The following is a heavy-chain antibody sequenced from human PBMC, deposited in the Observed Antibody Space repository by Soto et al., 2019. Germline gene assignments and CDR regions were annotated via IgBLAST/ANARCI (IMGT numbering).Heavy chain of an antibody. Sequence: PSETLSLTCTVSGGSISSDYWGWIREPPGKGLEWIGYMSYSGSTNYNPSLKSRVTISVDTTKNQFSLKLTSVTAADTAVYYCTRQGSYSHVYSWGQGTLVTVSS. CDR3: TRQGSYSHVYS. CDR1: GGSISSDY. J-gene: IGHJ4*02. CDR2: MSYSGST. V-gene: IGHV4-59*08. D-gene: IGHD3-10*01.